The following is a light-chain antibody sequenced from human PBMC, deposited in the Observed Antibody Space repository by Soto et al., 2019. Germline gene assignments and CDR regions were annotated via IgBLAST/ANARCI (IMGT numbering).Light chain of an antibody. J-gene: IGLJ1*01. V-gene: IGLV2-14*01. CDR1: SSDVGGYNY. CDR3: ASYTSSSSYV. CDR2: EVS. Sequence: QSALAQPASVSGSPGQSITISCTGTSSDVGGYNYVSWYRQHPGKAPKLMIYEVSNRPSGVSNRFSDSKSGNTASLTISGLQAEAEADYYCASYTSSSSYVLGTGTKVTVL.